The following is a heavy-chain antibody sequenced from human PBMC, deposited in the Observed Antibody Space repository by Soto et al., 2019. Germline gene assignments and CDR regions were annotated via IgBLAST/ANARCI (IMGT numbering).Heavy chain of an antibody. V-gene: IGHV4-30-4*02. CDR3: ARTSSSDSCTSCIDY. CDR2: IYYNATT. D-gene: IGHD2-8*01. Sequence: PSDSLSRTCTVADGSIRNGDYGWRCRRPPPGWDLEWIGYIYYNATTYYNPSLKSRVTISVDTSKNQFSLKLSSVTAAATAWLYCARTSSSDSCTSCIDYGRQ. CDR1: DGSIRNGDYG. J-gene: IGHJ4*02.